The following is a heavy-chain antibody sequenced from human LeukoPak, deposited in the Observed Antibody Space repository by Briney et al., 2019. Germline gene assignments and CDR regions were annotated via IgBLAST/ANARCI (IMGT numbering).Heavy chain of an antibody. V-gene: IGHV5-51*01. D-gene: IGHD3-10*01. CDR1: GYSFTSYW. J-gene: IGHJ5*02. CDR3: AREATSYYYGSGSYYHWFDP. Sequence: GESLKISCKGSGYSFTSYWIGWVRQMPGKGLXXXXXXYPGDSDTRYSPSFQGQVTISADKSISIAYLQWSSLKALDTAMYYCAREATSYYYGSGSYYHWFDPWGQGTLVTVSS. CDR2: XYPGDSDT.